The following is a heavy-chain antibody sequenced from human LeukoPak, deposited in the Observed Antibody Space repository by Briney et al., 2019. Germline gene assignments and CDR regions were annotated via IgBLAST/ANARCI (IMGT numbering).Heavy chain of an antibody. V-gene: IGHV4-59*01. Sequence: SETLSLTCTVSGGSISSYYWNWIRQPPGKGLEWIAYIYYSGSTNYNPSLKSRVTISVDTSKNQFSLKLSSVTAADTAVYYCAREVWSGYYVSYYFDYWGQGTLVTVSS. CDR2: IYYSGST. J-gene: IGHJ4*02. CDR1: GGSISSYY. CDR3: AREVWSGYYVSYYFDY. D-gene: IGHD3-3*01.